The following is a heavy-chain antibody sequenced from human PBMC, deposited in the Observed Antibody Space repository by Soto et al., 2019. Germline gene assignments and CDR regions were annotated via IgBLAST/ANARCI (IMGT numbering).Heavy chain of an antibody. CDR1: GGTISSYD. J-gene: IGHJ6*02. D-gene: IGHD1-20*01. V-gene: IGHV4-59*01. Sequence: PSETLCLTCTVSGGTISSYDWSWIRQHPGKGLEWIGYIYYSGITNYNPSLKSRVTISVDTSKNQFSLKLSSVTAADTAVYYCARYKSNYYYGMDVWGQGTTVTVSS. CDR3: ARYKSNYYYGMDV. CDR2: IYYSGIT.